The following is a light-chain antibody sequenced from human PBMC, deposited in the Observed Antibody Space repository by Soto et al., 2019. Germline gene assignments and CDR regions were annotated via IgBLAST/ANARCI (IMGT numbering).Light chain of an antibody. Sequence: EIVFTQSPDTLSFSRGERATLSCRASQSVYNNYLAWYQQKPGQAPRPLIYGASSRATGIPDRFSGSVSGTDFTLSISRLEPEDSAVYYCQQYGSSLTLGGGTKVDIK. CDR2: GAS. CDR3: QQYGSSLT. V-gene: IGKV3-20*01. CDR1: QSVYNNY. J-gene: IGKJ4*01.